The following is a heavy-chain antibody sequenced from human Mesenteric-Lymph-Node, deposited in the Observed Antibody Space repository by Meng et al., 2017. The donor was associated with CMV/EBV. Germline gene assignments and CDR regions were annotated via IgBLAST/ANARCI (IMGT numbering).Heavy chain of an antibody. Sequence: GASLKISCKGFGYSFTTHWIGWVRQMPEKGLEWMGLIYPSDSETRYSTSFQGQVTISADNTINTAYLQWSSLSASHTAIYYCVRPGGPAPGAPDHFPYWGQGTLVTVSS. D-gene: IGHD2-2*01. CDR1: GYSFTTHW. V-gene: IGHV5-51*01. CDR2: IYPSDSET. J-gene: IGHJ4*02. CDR3: VRPGGPAPGAPDHFPY.